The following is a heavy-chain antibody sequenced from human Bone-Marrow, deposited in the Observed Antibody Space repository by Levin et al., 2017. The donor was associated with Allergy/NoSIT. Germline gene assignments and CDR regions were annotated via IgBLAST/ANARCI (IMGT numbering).Heavy chain of an antibody. D-gene: IGHD6-19*01. CDR3: ARGARVAVAPFDY. CDR2: TYYRSKWYS. CDR1: GDSVSTTSVA. V-gene: IGHV6-1*01. Sequence: SQTLSLPCAISGDSVSTTSVAWNWIRQSPSRGLEWLGRTYYRSKWYSDYAVSVKSRITINPDTSKNQFSLQLNSVTPDDTAVYYCARGARVAVAPFDYWGQGTLVTVSS. J-gene: IGHJ4*02.